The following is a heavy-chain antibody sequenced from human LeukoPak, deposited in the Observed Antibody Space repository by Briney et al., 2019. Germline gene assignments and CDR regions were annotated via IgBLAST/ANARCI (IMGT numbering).Heavy chain of an antibody. D-gene: IGHD3-16*01. J-gene: IGHJ4*02. CDR1: GDSISSNYW. CDR2: IYHSGST. V-gene: IGHV4-4*02. CDR3: ARAGPSRSYDYVWGSYDY. Sequence: SETLSLTCAVSGDSISSNYWWTWVRQPPGKGLEWIGYIYHSGSTYYSPSLKSRVTISLDSSKNQFSLKLSSVTAADTAVYYCARAGPSRSYDYVWGSYDYWGQGTLVTVSS.